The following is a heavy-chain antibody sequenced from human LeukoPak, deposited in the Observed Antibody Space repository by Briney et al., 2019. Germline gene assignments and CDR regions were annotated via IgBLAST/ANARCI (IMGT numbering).Heavy chain of an antibody. CDR2: ISYDGSNK. V-gene: IGHV3-30-3*01. Sequence: GGSLRLSCAASGFTFSSYAMHWVRQAPGKGLEWVAVISYDGSNKYYADSVKGRFTISRDNSKNTLYLQMNSLRAEDTAVYYCARDKAAAGTLGFDPWGQGTPVTVSS. CDR3: ARDKAAAGTLGFDP. J-gene: IGHJ5*02. CDR1: GFTFSSYA. D-gene: IGHD6-13*01.